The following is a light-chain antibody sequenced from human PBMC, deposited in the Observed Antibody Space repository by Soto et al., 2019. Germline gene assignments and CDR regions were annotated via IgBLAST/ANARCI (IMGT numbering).Light chain of an antibody. Sequence: EIVLTQSPGTLSLSPGERATLSCRASQSVSRSYLAWYQQKPGQGPRLLIYGASSRATGVPDRFSGSGSGTDFTLTISRLEPEDFAVYYCQQYGSSPITFGHGTKVEIK. CDR3: QQYGSSPIT. CDR2: GAS. V-gene: IGKV3-20*01. J-gene: IGKJ1*01. CDR1: QSVSRSY.